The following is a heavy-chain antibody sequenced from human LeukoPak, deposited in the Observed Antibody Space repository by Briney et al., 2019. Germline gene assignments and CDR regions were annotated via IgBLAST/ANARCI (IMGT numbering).Heavy chain of an antibody. J-gene: IGHJ4*02. CDR2: INPSGGST. CDR1: GYTFTSYY. Sequence: GASVTVSCKASGYTFTSYYMRWVRQAPGQGLEWMGIINPSGGSTSYAQKFQGRVTMTRDTSTSTVYMELSSLRSEDTAVYYCARDYRYSGSYHKSSFDYWGQGTLVTVSS. CDR3: ARDYRYSGSYHKSSFDY. D-gene: IGHD1-26*01. V-gene: IGHV1-46*01.